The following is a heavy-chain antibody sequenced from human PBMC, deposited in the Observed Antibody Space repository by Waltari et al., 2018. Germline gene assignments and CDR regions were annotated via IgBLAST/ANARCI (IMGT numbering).Heavy chain of an antibody. J-gene: IGHJ4*02. Sequence: QLQLQESGPGLVKPSETLSLTCTVSAGSISSSSYYWVWIRQPPGQGPEWIGSIYYSGSTYYNPSLKSRVTISVDTSKNQFSLKLSSVTAADTAVYYCARGKNYDILTGYYAFEYYFDYWGQGTLVTVSS. CDR1: AGSISSSSYY. CDR3: ARGKNYDILTGYYAFEYYFDY. CDR2: IYYSGST. V-gene: IGHV4-39*07. D-gene: IGHD3-9*01.